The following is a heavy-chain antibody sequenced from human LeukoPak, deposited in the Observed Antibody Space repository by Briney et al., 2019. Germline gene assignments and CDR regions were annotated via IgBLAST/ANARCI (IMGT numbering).Heavy chain of an antibody. CDR3: VKDPGSAAH. D-gene: IGHD6-25*01. J-gene: IGHJ4*02. V-gene: IGHV3-30*18. CDR1: GFAFSDFG. CDR2: ISYDGRDK. Sequence: GGSLRLSCAASGFAFSDFGLHWVRQAPGKGLEWVAVISYDGRDKYYGDSVKGRFIISRDNSNNTLYLQMNGLRTEDTALYYCVKDPGSAAHWGQGTLVTVSS.